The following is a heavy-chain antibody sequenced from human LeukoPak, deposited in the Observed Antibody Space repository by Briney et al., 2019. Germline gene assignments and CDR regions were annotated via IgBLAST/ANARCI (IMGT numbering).Heavy chain of an antibody. J-gene: IGHJ6*02. Sequence: ASVKVSCKASGGTFSSYAISWVRQAPGQGLEWMGRIIPILGIANYAQKFQGRVTITADKSTSTAYMELSSLRSEDTAVYYCARSVENYGMDVWGQGATVTVSS. CDR3: ARSVENYGMDV. CDR2: IIPILGIA. D-gene: IGHD1-1*01. CDR1: GGTFSSYA. V-gene: IGHV1-69*04.